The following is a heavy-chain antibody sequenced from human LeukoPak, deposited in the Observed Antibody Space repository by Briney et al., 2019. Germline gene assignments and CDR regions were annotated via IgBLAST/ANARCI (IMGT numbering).Heavy chain of an antibody. D-gene: IGHD3-3*01. CDR3: ATLLEWLPYYYYGMDV. CDR2: INPSGGST. J-gene: IGHJ6*02. CDR1: GYTFTSYY. V-gene: IGHV1-46*01. Sequence: ASVKVSCKASGYTFTSYYMHWVRQAPGQGLEWMGIINPSGGSTSYAQKFQGRVTMTRDTSTSTVYMELSSLRSEDTAVYYCATLLEWLPYYYYGMDVWGQGTTVTVSS.